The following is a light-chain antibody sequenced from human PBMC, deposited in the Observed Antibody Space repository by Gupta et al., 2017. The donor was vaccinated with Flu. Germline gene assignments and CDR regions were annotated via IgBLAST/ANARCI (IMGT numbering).Light chain of an antibody. V-gene: IGLV1-40*02. CDR3: QTYDIKFPGPI. CDR1: SSNSGAGYD. Sequence: QSVLPQTPSVSGAPGQRATIDCTGSSSNSGAGYDVHWYQQFPGAVPKLLIYDSSSRPSGVPDRISGSKSGTSASLTITGLQAEDEADYYCQTYDIKFPGPILGGGTKLTVL. J-gene: IGLJ2*01. CDR2: DSS.